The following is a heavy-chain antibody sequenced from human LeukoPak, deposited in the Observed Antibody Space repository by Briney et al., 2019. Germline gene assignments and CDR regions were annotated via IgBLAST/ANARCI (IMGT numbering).Heavy chain of an antibody. D-gene: IGHD3-10*01. CDR3: ARSPWEWFGESDY. CDR2: ISSSGGYM. CDR1: GFTFSSHS. Sequence: GESLRLSCAASGFTFSSHSMNWVRQAPGMWLEWVSFISSSGGYMYSADSVKGRFTISRDNAKNSLDLQMNSLRAEDTAVYYCARSPWEWFGESDYWGQGTLVTVSS. J-gene: IGHJ4*02. V-gene: IGHV3-21*01.